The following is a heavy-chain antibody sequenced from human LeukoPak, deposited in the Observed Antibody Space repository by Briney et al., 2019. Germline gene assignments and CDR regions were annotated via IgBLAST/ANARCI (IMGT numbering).Heavy chain of an antibody. CDR2: IKQDGSEK. J-gene: IGHJ4*02. CDR1: GFTFSSYW. CDR3: ARTLYYYDSSGYYGRDY. Sequence: GGFLRLSCAASGFTFSSYWMSWVRQAPGKGLEWVANIKQDGSEKYYVDSVKGRFTISRDNAKNSLYLQMNSLRAEDTAVYYCARTLYYYDSSGYYGRDYWGQGTLVTVSS. V-gene: IGHV3-7*01. D-gene: IGHD3-22*01.